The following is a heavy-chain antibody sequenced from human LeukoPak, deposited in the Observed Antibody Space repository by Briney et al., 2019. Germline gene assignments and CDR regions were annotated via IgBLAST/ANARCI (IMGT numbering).Heavy chain of an antibody. V-gene: IGHV1-8*01. Sequence: ASVKVSCKASGYTFTSYDINWVGRATGQGLNWMGWINPTSGNTGYAQKFQGRVTMTRNTSISTAYMELSSLRSEDTAVYYCARGRPYYDFWSGYYPNWFDPWGQGTLVTVSS. J-gene: IGHJ5*02. CDR2: INPTSGNT. CDR3: ARGRPYYDFWSGYYPNWFDP. CDR1: GYTFTSYD. D-gene: IGHD3-3*01.